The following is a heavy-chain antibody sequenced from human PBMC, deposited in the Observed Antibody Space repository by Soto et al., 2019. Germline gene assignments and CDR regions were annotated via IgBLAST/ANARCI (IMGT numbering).Heavy chain of an antibody. Sequence: VQLVESGGGVVQPGKFVRLTCTASGFFFSSYAMHWVRQAPGKGPEWVAIISYDGSTTYYADAVKGRFTVHRDNAKNTLSLQLNSLRAEDTALYYCAQDALPSSSGGGTTHQSDWSQGILVSVSS. J-gene: IGHJ4*02. CDR1: GFFFSSYA. CDR3: AQDALPSSSGGGTTHQSD. D-gene: IGHD2-15*01. CDR2: ISYDGSTT. V-gene: IGHV3-30-3*01.